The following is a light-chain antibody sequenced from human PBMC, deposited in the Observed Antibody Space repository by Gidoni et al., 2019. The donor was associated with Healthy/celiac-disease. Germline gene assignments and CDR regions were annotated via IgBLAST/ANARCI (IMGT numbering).Light chain of an antibody. V-gene: IGKV1-39*01. J-gene: IGKJ4*01. CDR3: QQSNNTPLT. CDR2: AAS. Sequence: DIQMTWPPSSLSAPVGDRVTTTCRASQSISSYLNWYQQKPGQSPKLLIYAASSLQSGVPSRFSGSGSGTDFTLTISSLQAEDVATYYCQQSNNTPLTFGGGTKVEIK. CDR1: QSISSY.